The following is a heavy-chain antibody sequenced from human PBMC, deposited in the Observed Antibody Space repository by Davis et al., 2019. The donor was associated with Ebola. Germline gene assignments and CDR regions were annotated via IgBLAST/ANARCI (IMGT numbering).Heavy chain of an antibody. J-gene: IGHJ6*04. CDR2: INYSGYT. Sequence: SETLSLTCTVSGGSTIPTSCYWGSFRQPPGKGLEWIASINYSGYTFYIPSPKSRVTISVDTSKIQLSLRLNTVTAADTAVYYCARHPGMDVWGKGTTVTVSS. CDR3: ARHPGMDV. CDR1: GGSTIPTSCY. V-gene: IGHV4-39*01.